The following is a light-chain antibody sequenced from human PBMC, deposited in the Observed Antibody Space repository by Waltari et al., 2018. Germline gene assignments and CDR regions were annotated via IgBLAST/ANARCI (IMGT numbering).Light chain of an antibody. CDR2: AAS. CDR3: LQDSNYPRT. Sequence: AIQMTQSPSSLSASIGDRVTITCRASQAIRNELGWYQQKPGKAPKLLIYAASSLQTGGPSRFSGSGSGTEFTLTITSLQPEDFAIYYCLQDSNYPRTFGQGTKVEIK. J-gene: IGKJ1*01. V-gene: IGKV1-6*01. CDR1: QAIRNE.